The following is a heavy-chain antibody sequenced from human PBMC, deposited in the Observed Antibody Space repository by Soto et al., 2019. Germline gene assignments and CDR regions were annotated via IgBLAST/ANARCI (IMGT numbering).Heavy chain of an antibody. Sequence: EVHLLESGGGLVQPGGSLRLSCAASGFTFSDYAMGWVRQPPGKGLEWVSVISGSGRSTYSLDSVKGRVTVSRDNSMNTLYLHMNNLRVEDTATYYCVKTQRQGFGEIPPVDSWGPGTRVSVSS. V-gene: IGHV3-23*01. D-gene: IGHD3-10*01. CDR2: ISGSGRST. CDR1: GFTFSDYA. J-gene: IGHJ4*02. CDR3: VKTQRQGFGEIPPVDS.